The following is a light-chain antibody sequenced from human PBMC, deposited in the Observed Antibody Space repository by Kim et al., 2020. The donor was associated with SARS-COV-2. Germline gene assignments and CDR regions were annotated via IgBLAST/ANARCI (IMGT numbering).Light chain of an antibody. V-gene: IGLV3-21*04. CDR1: NIGDKS. J-gene: IGLJ1*01. Sequence: SYELTQPPSLSVGPGKTARISCGGDNIGDKSVHWYRQKPGQAPVVVISYDTDRPSGIPERFTGSNSGNSATLTIRRVEAGDEADYYCQVWDRSSDQYVFGTGTKVTVL. CDR3: QVWDRSSDQYV. CDR2: YDT.